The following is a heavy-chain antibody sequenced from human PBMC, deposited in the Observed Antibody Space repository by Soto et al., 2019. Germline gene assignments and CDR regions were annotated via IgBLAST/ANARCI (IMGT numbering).Heavy chain of an antibody. D-gene: IGHD3-16*01. V-gene: IGHV4-30-4*01. CDR3: AREGGESSDGLYYFDS. Sequence: SETLSLTCTVSGGSTSSDNYWSWIRQPPGKGLEWIGHIYYSGNTDYNPSLKSRLAISIDTSKNQFSLKLSSVTAADTAVYFCAREGGESSDGLYYFDSWGQGPWSPSPQ. CDR2: IYYSGNT. J-gene: IGHJ4*02. CDR1: GGSTSSDNY.